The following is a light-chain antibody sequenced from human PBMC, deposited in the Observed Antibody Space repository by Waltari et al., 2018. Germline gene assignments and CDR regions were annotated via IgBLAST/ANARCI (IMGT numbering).Light chain of an antibody. V-gene: IGLV3-1*01. J-gene: IGLJ2*01. CDR2: ARD. Sequence: SYDLTQPPSVSVSPGQTVTISCSGHNLGNKYVSWYQQKAGQAPLLVFYARDRRPSGIPGRFAGSNSDTTATLTISGTQAIDEADYYCQTWDSSLVVFGGGTKLTVL. CDR3: QTWDSSLVV. CDR1: NLGNKY.